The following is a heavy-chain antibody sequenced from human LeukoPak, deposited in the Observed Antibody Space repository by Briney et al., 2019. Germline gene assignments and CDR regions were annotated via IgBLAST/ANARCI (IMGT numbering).Heavy chain of an antibody. V-gene: IGHV1-2*02. Sequence: GASVKVSCKASGYTFTGYYMHWVRQAPGQGLEWMGWINPNSGGTNYAQKFQGRVTMTRDTSISTVYMELSRLRSDDTAVYYCARDRAVVSQLVRGYYYYMDVWGKGTTVTVSS. CDR2: INPNSGGT. J-gene: IGHJ6*03. CDR3: ARDRAVVSQLVRGYYYYMDV. D-gene: IGHD6-6*01. CDR1: GYTFTGYY.